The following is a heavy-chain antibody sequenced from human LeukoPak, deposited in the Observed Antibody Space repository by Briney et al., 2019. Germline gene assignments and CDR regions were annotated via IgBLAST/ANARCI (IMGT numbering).Heavy chain of an antibody. V-gene: IGHV4-39*01. CDR3: APLSTAMEVFDY. D-gene: IGHD5-18*01. J-gene: IGHJ4*02. CDR2: IYYSGSI. CDR1: GGSISSSSYY. Sequence: SETLSLTCTVSGGSISSSSYYWGWIRQPPGTGLEWIGNIYYSGSIYYNPSLKSRVTMSVDTSKNQFSLKLSSVTAADTAVYYCAPLSTAMEVFDYWGQGTLVTVSS.